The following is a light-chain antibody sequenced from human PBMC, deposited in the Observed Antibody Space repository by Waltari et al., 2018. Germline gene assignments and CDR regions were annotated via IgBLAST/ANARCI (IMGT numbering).Light chain of an antibody. Sequence: DIVMTQSPDSLAVSLGERATINCKSSQSVLYSSNNKNYLAWYQQKPGQLPKLLIYWASTRESGVPYRFSGSGSGTDFTLTISSLQAEDVAVYYCQQYYSTPLTFGGGTKVEIK. CDR2: WAS. CDR1: QSVLYSSNNKNY. J-gene: IGKJ4*01. V-gene: IGKV4-1*01. CDR3: QQYYSTPLT.